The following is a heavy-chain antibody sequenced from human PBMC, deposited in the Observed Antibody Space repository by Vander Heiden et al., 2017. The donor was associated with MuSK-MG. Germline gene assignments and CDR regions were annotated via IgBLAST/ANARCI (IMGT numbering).Heavy chain of an antibody. V-gene: IGHV3-30*04. Sequence: QVQLVESGGGVVQPGRSLRLSCAASGFTFSSYAMHWVRQAPGKGLEWVAVISYDGSNKYYADSVKGRFTISRDNSKNTLYLQMNSLRAEDTAVYYCARDQGYYGSGSYSNVDYWGQGTLVTVSS. J-gene: IGHJ4*02. CDR3: ARDQGYYGSGSYSNVDY. CDR2: ISYDGSNK. CDR1: GFTFSSYA. D-gene: IGHD3-10*01.